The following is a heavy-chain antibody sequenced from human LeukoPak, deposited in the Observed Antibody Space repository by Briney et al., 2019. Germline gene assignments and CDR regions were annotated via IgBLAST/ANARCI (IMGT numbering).Heavy chain of an antibody. V-gene: IGHV4-31*03. CDR2: IYYSGST. D-gene: IGHD2-2*01. CDR3: ARLGGGLYQLLSSGYYFFDY. CDR1: GGSISSGGYY. Sequence: SQTLSLTCTVSGGSISSGGYYWSWIRQHPGKGLEWIGYIYYSGSTYYNPSLKSRVTISVDKSKNQFSLKLSSVTAADTAVYYCARLGGGLYQLLSSGYYFFDYWGQGTLVTVSS. J-gene: IGHJ4*02.